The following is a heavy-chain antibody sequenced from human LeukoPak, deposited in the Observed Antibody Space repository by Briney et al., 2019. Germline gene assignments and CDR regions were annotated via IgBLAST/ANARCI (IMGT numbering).Heavy chain of an antibody. D-gene: IGHD1-26*01. CDR3: TRGGGSYPADY. J-gene: IGHJ4*02. V-gene: IGHV3-49*04. CDR1: GFTFGDYA. Sequence: GGSLRLSCTASGFTFGDYAMSWVRQAPGKGLEWVGFIRSKYYGGTTEYAASVKGRFTISRGDSKSIAYLQVNSLTTDDTAVFFCTRGGGSYPADYWGQGTLVTVSS. CDR2: IRSKYYGGTT.